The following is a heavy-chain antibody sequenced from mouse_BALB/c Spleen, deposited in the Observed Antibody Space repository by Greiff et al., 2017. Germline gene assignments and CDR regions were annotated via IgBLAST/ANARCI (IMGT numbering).Heavy chain of an antibody. D-gene: IGHD1-2*01. CDR3: TRIHYYGYDY. Sequence: EVKLMESGGGLVQPGGSMKLSCVASGFTFSNYWMNWVRQSPEKGLEWVAEIRLKSNNYATHYAESVKGRFTISRDDSKSSVYLQMNNLRAEDTGIYYCTRIHYYGYDYWGQGTTLTVSS. J-gene: IGHJ2*01. CDR2: IRLKSNNYAT. CDR1: GFTFSNYW. V-gene: IGHV6-6*02.